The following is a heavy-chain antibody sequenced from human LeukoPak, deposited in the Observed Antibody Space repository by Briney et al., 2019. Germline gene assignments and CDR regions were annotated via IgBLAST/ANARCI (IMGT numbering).Heavy chain of an antibody. J-gene: IGHJ4*02. CDR2: ISVSGANS. D-gene: IGHD2-2*01. CDR1: GFTFSSYA. Sequence: GGSLRLSCATSGFTFSSYALSGVRQAPGKGLEWVSTISVSGANSYYAYSVKGRFTISRDNSKNTVSLQMNSLRAEDTAVYYCAKDSYCSGTNCLDYWGQGTLVTVSS. V-gene: IGHV3-23*01. CDR3: AKDSYCSGTNCLDY.